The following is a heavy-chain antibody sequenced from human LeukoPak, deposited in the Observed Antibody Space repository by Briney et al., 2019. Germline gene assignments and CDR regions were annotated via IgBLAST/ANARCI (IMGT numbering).Heavy chain of an antibody. CDR2: IIPIFGTA. CDR3: ARGRIVVVKGPQSYYYYGMDV. V-gene: IGHV1-69*13. CDR1: GGTFSSYA. D-gene: IGHD3-22*01. Sequence: ASVKVSCKASGGTFSSYAISWVRQAPGQGLEWMGGIIPIFGTANYAQKFQGRVTITADESTSTAYMELSSLRSEDTAVYYCARGRIVVVKGPQSYYYYGMDVWGQGTTVTVSS. J-gene: IGHJ6*02.